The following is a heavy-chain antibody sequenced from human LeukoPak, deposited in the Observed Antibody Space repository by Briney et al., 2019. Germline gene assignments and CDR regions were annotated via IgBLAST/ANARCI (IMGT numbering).Heavy chain of an antibody. CDR2: ISGSGEFT. J-gene: IGHJ4*02. Sequence: GGSVRLSCAASGFMFSSYAMTWVRQAPGKGLEWVSSISGSGEFTDYADSVKGRFTISRDNPENTVYLQMSSLRVDGTATYFCAKVGYGDLDHWGQGVLVPVSS. CDR3: AKVGYGDLDH. D-gene: IGHD4-17*01. CDR1: GFMFSSYA. V-gene: IGHV3-23*01.